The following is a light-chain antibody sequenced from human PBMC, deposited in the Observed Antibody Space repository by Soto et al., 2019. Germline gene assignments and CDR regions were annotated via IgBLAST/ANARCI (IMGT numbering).Light chain of an antibody. CDR3: QQYNNWTPIT. CDR1: QSISTN. CDR2: GAS. Sequence: TXSRATLSVSPGKRATLSCKSIQSISTNLAWYQQKPGQSPRLLIYGASTRATGIPARFSGSGSGKEFTLTISSLQSEDFAVYYCQQYNNWTPITFGQGTRMEIK. V-gene: IGKV3-15*01. J-gene: IGKJ5*01.